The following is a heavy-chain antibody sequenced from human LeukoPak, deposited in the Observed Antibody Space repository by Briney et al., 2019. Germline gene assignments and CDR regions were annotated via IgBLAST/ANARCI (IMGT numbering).Heavy chain of an antibody. Sequence: PSETLSLTCTVSGGSISDTYYYWAWIRQPPGKGLEWIGSIHSVGTTYHSPSLKSRLTLSVDTSKNQFSLSLTSVTAADTAVYFCAGQVGGWYSNMGSFDSWGQGTLVAVSS. CDR2: IHSVGTT. J-gene: IGHJ4*02. V-gene: IGHV4-39*01. CDR1: GGSISDTYYY. CDR3: AGQVGGWYSNMGSFDS. D-gene: IGHD4-11*01.